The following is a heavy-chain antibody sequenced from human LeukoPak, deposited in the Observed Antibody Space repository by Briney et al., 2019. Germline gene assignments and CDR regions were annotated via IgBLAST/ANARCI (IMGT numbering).Heavy chain of an antibody. Sequence: ASVKVSCKASGYTFTDYYIHWVRQAPGQDFEWMGWINPKSGGTEYAQKFQGRVTMTRDTSISTAYMELSRLRSDDTAVYYCARALKGSGWYDLWGQGTLVTVSS. D-gene: IGHD6-19*01. CDR2: INPKSGGT. J-gene: IGHJ4*02. CDR3: ARALKGSGWYDL. CDR1: GYTFTDYY. V-gene: IGHV1-2*02.